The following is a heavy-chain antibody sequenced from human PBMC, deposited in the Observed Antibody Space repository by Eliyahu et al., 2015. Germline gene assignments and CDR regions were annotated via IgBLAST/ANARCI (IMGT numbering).Heavy chain of an antibody. V-gene: IGHV6-1*01. Sequence: QVQLQQSGPGLVQPSQTLSLTCAIXGDSVSNNRTIWNWIRQSPSRGLEWLGRTYYRSKWYNDYAVSVESRMTISPDTSKNQFSLQLNSVTPEDTAVYYCARGYAVTSWGQGTLVTVSS. CDR2: TYYRSKWYN. CDR1: GDSVSNNRTI. CDR3: ARGYAVTS. J-gene: IGHJ4*02. D-gene: IGHD3-16*01.